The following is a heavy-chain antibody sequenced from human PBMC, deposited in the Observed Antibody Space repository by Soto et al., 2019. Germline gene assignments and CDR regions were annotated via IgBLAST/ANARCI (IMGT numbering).Heavy chain of an antibody. V-gene: IGHV3-23*01. CDR2: ITRSADLS. Sequence: DVQLLESGGGLVQPGGSLRLSCEASGFDFSSYSITWVRQAPGKGLEYVSGITRSADLSFYADSVRGRFTVSRDNFKNTANLEMNNPRVGDTAVYLRAKRSGFGGFGGQGTLVTVSS. D-gene: IGHD3-10*01. J-gene: IGHJ4*02. CDR1: GFDFSSYS. CDR3: AKRSGFGGF.